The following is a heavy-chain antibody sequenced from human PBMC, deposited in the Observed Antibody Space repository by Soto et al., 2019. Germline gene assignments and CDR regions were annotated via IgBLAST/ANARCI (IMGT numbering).Heavy chain of an antibody. Sequence: GASVKVSCKASGYTFTSYDINWVRQATGQGLEWMGWMNPNNGNTNYAQKLQDRVTMTTDTSTSTAYMELRSLRSDDTAVYYCARLIAVAGFDPWGQGTLVTVSS. D-gene: IGHD6-19*01. V-gene: IGHV1-18*01. CDR2: MNPNNGNT. CDR3: ARLIAVAGFDP. J-gene: IGHJ5*02. CDR1: GYTFTSYD.